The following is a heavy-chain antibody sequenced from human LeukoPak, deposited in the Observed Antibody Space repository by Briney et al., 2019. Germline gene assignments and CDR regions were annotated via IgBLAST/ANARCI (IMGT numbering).Heavy chain of an antibody. CDR2: LYPSGT. Sequence: SETLSLTCSVSGGSINSGYWSWIRQPPGKGLEWIGLLYPSGTYYNPSLKSRVTVSVDTSKNQFSLKLSSVTATDTAMYYCARIGGSRVFGDYWGQGILVTVSS. V-gene: IGHV4-59*05. CDR3: ARIGGSRVFGDY. D-gene: IGHD2-15*01. CDR1: GGSINSGY. J-gene: IGHJ4*02.